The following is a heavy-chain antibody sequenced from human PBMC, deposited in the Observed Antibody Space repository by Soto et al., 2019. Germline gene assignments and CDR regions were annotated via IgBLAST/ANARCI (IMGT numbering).Heavy chain of an antibody. CDR2: INGAGST. CDR3: VRENYYYGMDV. Sequence: GGSLRLSCAASGFDVSVNLMNWVRQAPGKGLEWVSVINGAGSTDYADSVKGRFAISRDISRNTSYLQMNSLRAEDTAVYYCVRENYYYGMDVWGHGTTVTVSS. CDR1: GFDVSVNL. V-gene: IGHV3-66*01. J-gene: IGHJ6*02.